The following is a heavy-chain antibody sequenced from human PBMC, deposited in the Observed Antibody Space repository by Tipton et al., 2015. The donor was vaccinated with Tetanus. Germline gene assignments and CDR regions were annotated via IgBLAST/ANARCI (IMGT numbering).Heavy chain of an antibody. CDR1: GFTFSSYN. Sequence: GSLRLSCAASGFTFSSYNMNWVRQAPGKGLEWVSHISGTGTTVDYADSVKGRFTISRDNGKNLLYLEMNSLRVEDTAVYYCARDPHTIRTGNHRGFDYWGQGTLVTVSS. CDR2: ISGTGTTV. J-gene: IGHJ4*02. V-gene: IGHV3-48*03. CDR3: ARDPHTIRTGNHRGFDY. D-gene: IGHD3-10*01.